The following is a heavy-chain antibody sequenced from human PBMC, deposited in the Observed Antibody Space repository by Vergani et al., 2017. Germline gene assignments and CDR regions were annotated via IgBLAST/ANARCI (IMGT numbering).Heavy chain of an antibody. Sequence: QVQLVQSGAEVKKPGASVKVSCKASGYTFTSYGISWVRQAPGQGLEWMGWISAYNGNTNYAQKLQSRVTMTTDTSTSTAYMELRSLRSDDTAVYYCARDRRYVVPAANPPFDYWGQGTLVTVSS. CDR1: GYTFTSYG. CDR2: ISAYNGNT. CDR3: ARDRRYVVPAANPPFDY. V-gene: IGHV1-18*01. J-gene: IGHJ4*02. D-gene: IGHD2-2*01.